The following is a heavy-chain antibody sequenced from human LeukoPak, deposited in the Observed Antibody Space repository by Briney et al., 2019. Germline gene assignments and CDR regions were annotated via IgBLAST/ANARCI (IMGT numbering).Heavy chain of an antibody. J-gene: IGHJ4*02. Sequence: PGGSPRLSCVASGFTFSSSWMYWVRQAPGKRLVWASRISSDGSSTTYADSVKGRFTISRDNAKNTLYLQMNSLRVEDTAVYYCARADSSWANDYWGQGTLVTVSS. D-gene: IGHD6-13*01. CDR1: GFTFSSSW. V-gene: IGHV3-74*01. CDR3: ARADSSWANDY. CDR2: ISSDGSST.